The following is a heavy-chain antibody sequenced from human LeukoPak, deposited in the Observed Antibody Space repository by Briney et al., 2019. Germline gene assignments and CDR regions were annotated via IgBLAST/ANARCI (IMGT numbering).Heavy chain of an antibody. CDR2: VYYSGGT. J-gene: IGHJ4*02. Sequence: SGTLSLTCTVSGGSLNSYFWSWIGQPPAKGREWIGQVYYSGGTNYTPSLKSRVSISVDTPKNQLSLKLSSVTAADTAVYYCASVIVGATTFFDYWGQGTLVTVSS. D-gene: IGHD1-26*01. CDR1: GGSLNSYF. V-gene: IGHV4-59*08. CDR3: ASVIVGATTFFDY.